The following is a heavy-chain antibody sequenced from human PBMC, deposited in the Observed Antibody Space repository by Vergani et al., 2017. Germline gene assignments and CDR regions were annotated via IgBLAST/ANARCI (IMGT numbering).Heavy chain of an antibody. D-gene: IGHD6-6*01. CDR3: ARAIAARRGVYFDY. V-gene: IGHV3-11*06. J-gene: IGHJ4*02. CDR2: ISSSSSYT. CDR1: GFTFSDYY. Sequence: QVRLVESGGGLVKPGGSLRLSCAASGFTFSDYYMSWIRQAPGKGLEWFSYISSSSSYTNYADSVKGRFTISRDNAKNSLYLQMNSLRAEDTAVYYCARAIAARRGVYFDYWGQGTLVTVSS.